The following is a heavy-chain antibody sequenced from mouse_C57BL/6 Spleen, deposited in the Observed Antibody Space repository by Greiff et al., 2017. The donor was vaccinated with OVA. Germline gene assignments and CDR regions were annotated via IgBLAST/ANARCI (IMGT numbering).Heavy chain of an antibody. CDR2: INPNNGGT. CDR1: GYTFTDYN. CDR3: ARVYYGSNDYFDY. J-gene: IGHJ2*01. V-gene: IGHV1-22*01. Sequence: EVQLQQSGPELVKPGASVKMSCKASGYTFTDYNMHWVKQSHGKSLEWIGYINPNNGGTSYNQKFKGKATLTVNKSSSTAYMELRSLTSEDSAVYYCARVYYGSNDYFDYWGQGTTLTVSS. D-gene: IGHD1-1*01.